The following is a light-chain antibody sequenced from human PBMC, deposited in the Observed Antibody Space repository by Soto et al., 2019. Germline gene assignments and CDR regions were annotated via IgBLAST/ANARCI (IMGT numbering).Light chain of an antibody. J-gene: IGKJ2*01. CDR3: QQRSNWPPYS. V-gene: IGKV3-11*01. CDR1: QSVSSY. CDR2: DAS. Sequence: EIVLTQSPATLSLSPGERATLSCRASQSVSSYLAWYQQKPGQGPRLLIYDASNRATGIPARFSGSGSRTDFTLTISSLEPEDFAIYYCQQRSNWPPYSFGQGTKLEI.